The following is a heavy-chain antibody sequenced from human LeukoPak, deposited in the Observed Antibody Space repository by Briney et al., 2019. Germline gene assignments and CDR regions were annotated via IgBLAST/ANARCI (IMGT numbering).Heavy chain of an antibody. D-gene: IGHD3-10*01. CDR3: ARDFAMARVFDF. Sequence: ASVKVSCKASGYDLYTYAFSWVRQAPGQGLEWMGWISAYNGKTEYAQNLRGRVTMTTDISTGTAYMDLRGLTSDDTAVYYCARDFAMARVFDFWGHGTLVTVSS. CDR1: GYDLYTYA. J-gene: IGHJ4*01. CDR2: ISAYNGKT. V-gene: IGHV1-18*01.